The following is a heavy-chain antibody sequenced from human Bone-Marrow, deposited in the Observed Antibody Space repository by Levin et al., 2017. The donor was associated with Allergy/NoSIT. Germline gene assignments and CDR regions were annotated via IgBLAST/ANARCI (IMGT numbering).Heavy chain of an antibody. Sequence: SQTLSLTCAVYGGSFSGYYWSWIRQPPGKGLEWIGEINHSGSTNYNPSLKSRVTISVDTSKNQFSLKLSSVTAADTAVYYCARGRFMITFGGVIVYFDYWGQGTLVTVSS. V-gene: IGHV4-34*01. CDR2: INHSGST. CDR1: GGSFSGYY. J-gene: IGHJ4*02. D-gene: IGHD3-16*02. CDR3: ARGRFMITFGGVIVYFDY.